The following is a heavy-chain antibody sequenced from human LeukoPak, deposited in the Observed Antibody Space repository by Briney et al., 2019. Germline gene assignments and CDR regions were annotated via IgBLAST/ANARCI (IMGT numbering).Heavy chain of an antibody. Sequence: GRSLRLSCAASGFTFSSYGMHWVRQAPGKGLEWVAVIWYDGSNKYYADSVKGRFTISRDNSKNTLYLQMNSLRAEDTAVYYCAKLVRKGHYYDSSGYFSDWFDPWGQGTLVTVSS. V-gene: IGHV3-33*06. CDR3: AKLVRKGHYYDSSGYFSDWFDP. CDR1: GFTFSSYG. J-gene: IGHJ5*02. CDR2: IWYDGSNK. D-gene: IGHD3-22*01.